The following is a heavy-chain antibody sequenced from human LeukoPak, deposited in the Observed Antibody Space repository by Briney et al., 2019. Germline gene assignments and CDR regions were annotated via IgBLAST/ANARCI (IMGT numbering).Heavy chain of an antibody. V-gene: IGHV1-2*02. CDR3: AREGILRFPRMDV. CDR2: INPNLGGT. D-gene: IGHD3-3*01. Sequence: GASVKVSCKASGYTFTAYYIQWVRQAPGQGLEWMGWINPNLGGTKHAQKFQGRVTMTRDTSINTAYMEVSRLKSDDTAVYYCAREGILRFPRMDVWGKGTTVAVSS. CDR1: GYTFTAYY. J-gene: IGHJ6*04.